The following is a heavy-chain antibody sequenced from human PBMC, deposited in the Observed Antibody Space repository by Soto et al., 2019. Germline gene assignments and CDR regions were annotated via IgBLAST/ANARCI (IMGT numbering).Heavy chain of an antibody. J-gene: IGHJ6*02. CDR3: ARDPAIYRGKFDYGLDV. D-gene: IGHD5-18*01. CDR2: IGTSGKTI. V-gene: IGHV3-48*03. Sequence: EVQLVESGGGLVQAGGSLRLFYAVSGFTFSSYEMNWVRQAPGKGLEWVSYIGTSGKTIYYADSVRGRFTISRDNAKNSLYLQVNSLRDEDTAVYFCARDPAIYRGKFDYGLDVWGRGTTVTVSS. CDR1: GFTFSSYE.